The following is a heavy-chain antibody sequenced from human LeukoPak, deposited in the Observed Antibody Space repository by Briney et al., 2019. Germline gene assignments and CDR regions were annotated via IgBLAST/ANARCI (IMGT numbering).Heavy chain of an antibody. CDR1: GFTFSSYW. CDR3: ARGGQWLDYFDY. Sequence: GGSLRLSCAASGFTFSSYWMHWVRQAPGKGLVWVSRINSDGSSTSYADSVKGRFTISRDNAKNTLYLQMNSLRAEDTAVYYCARGGQWLDYFDYWGQGTLVTVSS. CDR2: INSDGSST. J-gene: IGHJ4*02. V-gene: IGHV3-74*01. D-gene: IGHD6-19*01.